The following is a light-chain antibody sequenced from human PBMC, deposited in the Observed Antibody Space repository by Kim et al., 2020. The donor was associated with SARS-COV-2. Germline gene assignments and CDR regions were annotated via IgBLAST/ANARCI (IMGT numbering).Light chain of an antibody. J-gene: IGLJ2*01. Sequence: SYELTQPPSVSVAPGQTARVSCGGNSIGSKSVHWYQQKSGLAPVLVIYYDSDRPAGVPERFSGSNSGNTATLTISRVEAGDEADYYCQVWDSSSDHRVVFGGGTQLTVL. CDR3: QVWDSSSDHRVV. CDR1: SIGSKS. V-gene: IGLV3-21*04. CDR2: YDS.